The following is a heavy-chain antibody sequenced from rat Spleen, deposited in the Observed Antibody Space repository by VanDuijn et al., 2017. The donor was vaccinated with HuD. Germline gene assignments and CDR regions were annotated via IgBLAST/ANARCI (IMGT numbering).Heavy chain of an antibody. CDR3: TTYPFAY. CDR1: GFTFNNYW. D-gene: IGHD1-2*01. Sequence: EVQLVESGGGLVQPGRSLKLSCVASGFTFNNYWMTWIRQAPGKGLEWVASVTNTGGGTYYPDSVKGRFTISRDYAKSTLYLQMDSLRSEDTATYYCTTYPFAYWGQGTLVTVSS. V-gene: IGHV5-31*01. J-gene: IGHJ3*01. CDR2: VTNTGGGT.